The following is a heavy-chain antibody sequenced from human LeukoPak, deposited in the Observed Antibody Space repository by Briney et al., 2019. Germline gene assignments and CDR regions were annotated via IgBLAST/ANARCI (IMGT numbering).Heavy chain of an antibody. J-gene: IGHJ3*02. CDR3: AEPQLQGAFDI. D-gene: IGHD1-14*01. CDR2: IYTGGST. V-gene: IGHV3-53*01. CDR1: GFTVSNSY. Sequence: PGGSLRLSCAASGFTVSNSYMSWVRQAPGKGLEWVSIIYTGGSTYYVDSVKGRFTISRDNSKNTLYLQMNSLRAEDTAVYYCAEPQLQGAFDIWGQGTMVKVSS.